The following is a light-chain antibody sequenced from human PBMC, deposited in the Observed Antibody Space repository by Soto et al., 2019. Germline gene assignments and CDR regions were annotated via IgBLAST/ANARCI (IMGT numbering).Light chain of an antibody. J-gene: IGLJ1*01. V-gene: IGLV1-40*01. CDR2: GNS. Sequence: QSVLTQPPSVSGAPGQRVTISCTGSSSNIGAGYDVHWYQQLPGTAPKLLIYGNSNRPSVVPDRFSGSKSGTSASLAITGLQAEDEADYYCQSYDSSLSGYNYVFGTGTKLTVL. CDR3: QSYDSSLSGYNYV. CDR1: SSNIGAGYD.